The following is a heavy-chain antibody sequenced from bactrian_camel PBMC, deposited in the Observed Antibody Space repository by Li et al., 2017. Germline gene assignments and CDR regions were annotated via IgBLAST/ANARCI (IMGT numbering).Heavy chain of an antibody. Sequence: DVQLVESGGGLVQPGGSLRLSCAASGFTFSGYAMTWVRQAPEKGLDWVSSISTDDRKFYVQSVKGRFTISQDNAQRAVLLQMSSLKPEDTAMYYWAAGEWWCTRRSPVPSEFSSWGQGTQVTVS. CDR1: GFTFSGYA. J-gene: IGHJ4*01. D-gene: IGHD7*01. V-gene: IGHV3S10*01. CDR3: AAGEWWCTRRSPVPSEFSS. CDR2: ISTDDRK.